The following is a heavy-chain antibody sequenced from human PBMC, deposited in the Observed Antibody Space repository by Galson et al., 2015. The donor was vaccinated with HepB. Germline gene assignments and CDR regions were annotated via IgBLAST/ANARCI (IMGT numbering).Heavy chain of an antibody. D-gene: IGHD5-12*01. CDR3: ARVSSNGYDYDY. Sequence: SVKVSCKASGYTFTGYYMHWVRQAPGQGLEWMGRINPNSGGTNYAQKFQGRVTMTRDTSISTAYMELSRPRSDDTAVYYCARVSSNGYDYDYWGQGTLVTVSS. V-gene: IGHV1-2*06. CDR1: GYTFTGYY. CDR2: INPNSGGT. J-gene: IGHJ4*02.